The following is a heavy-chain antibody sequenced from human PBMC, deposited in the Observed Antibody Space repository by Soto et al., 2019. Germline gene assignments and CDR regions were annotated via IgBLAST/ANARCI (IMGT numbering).Heavy chain of an antibody. D-gene: IGHD5-12*01. Sequence: QVQLVESGGGVVQPGRSLRLSCEVSGCSLSGYGMHWVRQAPGKGLEWVAVIWYHGTTKNYADSVKGRFTISRDTSKNTVYLQMDSLKVEDTAVYYCARDVDRTSHLNWFDPWGQGVMVTVSS. J-gene: IGHJ5*02. CDR2: IWYHGTTK. CDR3: ARDVDRTSHLNWFDP. V-gene: IGHV3-33*01. CDR1: GCSLSGYG.